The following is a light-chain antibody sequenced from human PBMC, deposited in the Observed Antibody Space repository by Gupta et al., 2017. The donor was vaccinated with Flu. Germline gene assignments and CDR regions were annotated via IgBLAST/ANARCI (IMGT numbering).Light chain of an antibody. CDR1: QTIGSW. J-gene: IGKJ2*01. Sequence: DIQLTQSPSTLSASSGDRITITCRASQTIGSWLAWYQQKPGMAPKLLIQKASRLESGVPSRFSGSESGTEFALTITNLQPDDLATYYCQHSYGFPRTFGQGTKVDFK. V-gene: IGKV1-5*03. CDR3: QHSYGFPRT. CDR2: KAS.